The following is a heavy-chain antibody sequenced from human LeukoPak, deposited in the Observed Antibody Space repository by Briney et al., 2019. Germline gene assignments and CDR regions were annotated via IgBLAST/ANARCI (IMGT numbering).Heavy chain of an antibody. Sequence: GASVKVSCKASGYTFTSYDIKWVRQAPGQGLEWMGWMNPNSGNTGYAQKFQGRVTMTRNTSISTAYMELSSLRSEDTAVYYCARDDADSAYADGDYWGQGTLVTVSS. V-gene: IGHV1-8*01. CDR3: ARDDADSAYADGDY. CDR2: MNPNSGNT. CDR1: GYTFTSYD. J-gene: IGHJ4*02. D-gene: IGHD5-12*01.